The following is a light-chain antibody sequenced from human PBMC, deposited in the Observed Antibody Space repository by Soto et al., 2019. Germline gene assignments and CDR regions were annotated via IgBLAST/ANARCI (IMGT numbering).Light chain of an antibody. CDR3: QSYDSSLSGSV. V-gene: IGLV1-40*01. CDR1: SSNIGSLYD. J-gene: IGLJ2*01. CDR2: DNN. Sequence: QSVLTQPPSVSGAPGQRVTISCTGSSSNIGSLYDVHWYQQLPGTAPKLLIYDNNNRPSGVPDRFSGSKSGTSASLAITGLQAEDEADYYCQSYDSSLSGSVFGGGTKLTVL.